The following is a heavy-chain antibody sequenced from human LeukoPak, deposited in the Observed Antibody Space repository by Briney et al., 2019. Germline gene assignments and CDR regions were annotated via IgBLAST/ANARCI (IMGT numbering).Heavy chain of an antibody. J-gene: IGHJ4*02. CDR1: GGSISSYY. CDR2: IYYSGST. V-gene: IGHV4-59*01. Sequence: SETLSLTCTVSGGSISSYYWSWIRQPPGKGLEWIGYIYYSGSTNYNPSLKSRATISVDTSKNQFSLKLSSVTAADTAVYYCARGYGDFRVEGRYFHSWGQGTLVTVSS. CDR3: ARGYGDFRVEGRYFHS. D-gene: IGHD4-17*01.